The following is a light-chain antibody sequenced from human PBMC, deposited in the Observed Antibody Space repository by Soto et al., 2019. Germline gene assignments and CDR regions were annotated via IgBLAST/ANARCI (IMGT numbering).Light chain of an antibody. CDR2: GSS. CDR1: QSVSNNY. J-gene: IGKJ2*01. Sequence: EVVLTQSPGTLSLSPGDRATLSCRASQSVSNNYLAWYQQKPGQAPRLVIFGSSDSATGIPDRFSRSGSGTDFTLTISRLEPDDFAVYFCQQYGTSPPYTFGQGTRLEIK. CDR3: QQYGTSPPYT. V-gene: IGKV3-20*01.